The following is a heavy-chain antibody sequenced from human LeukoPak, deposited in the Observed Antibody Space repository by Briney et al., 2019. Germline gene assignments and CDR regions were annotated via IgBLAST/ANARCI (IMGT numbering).Heavy chain of an antibody. CDR2: ISYDGSNK. CDR1: GITFSSYA. J-gene: IGHJ4*02. Sequence: GRSLRLSCAASGITFSSYAMHWVRQAPGKGLEWVAVISYDGSNKYYADSVKGRFTISRDNSKNTLYLQMNSLRAEDTAVYYCARDPDSIAAADYFDYWGQGTLVTVSS. D-gene: IGHD6-13*01. V-gene: IGHV3-30*04. CDR3: ARDPDSIAAADYFDY.